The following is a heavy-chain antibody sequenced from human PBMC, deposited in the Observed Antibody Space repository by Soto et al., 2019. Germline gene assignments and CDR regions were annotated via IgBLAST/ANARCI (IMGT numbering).Heavy chain of an antibody. J-gene: IGHJ6*03. CDR3: ARGVSRRSGWDYYYYYMDV. CDR1: GFTFSSYW. V-gene: IGHV3-74*01. D-gene: IGHD6-19*01. Sequence: GGSLRLSCAASGFTFSSYWMHWVRQAPGKGLVWVSRINSDGSSTSYADSVKGRFTISRDNAKNTLYLQMNSLRAEDTAVYYCARGVSRRSGWDYYYYYMDVWGKGTTVTVSS. CDR2: INSDGSST.